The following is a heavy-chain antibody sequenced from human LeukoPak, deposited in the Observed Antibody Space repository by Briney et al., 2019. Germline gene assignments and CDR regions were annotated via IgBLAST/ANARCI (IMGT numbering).Heavy chain of an antibody. CDR2: ISGDGGST. CDR1: GLTFDDYA. CDR3: ARDVRTVSTSDFDY. V-gene: IGHV3-43*02. Sequence: PGGSLRLSCAASGLTFDDYAMHWVRHAPRKGQEWVSLISGDGGSTYYADSVKGRFTISRDNAKNSLYLQMDSLRAEDTAVYYCARDVRTVSTSDFDYWGQGTLVTVSS. J-gene: IGHJ4*02. D-gene: IGHD5/OR15-5a*01.